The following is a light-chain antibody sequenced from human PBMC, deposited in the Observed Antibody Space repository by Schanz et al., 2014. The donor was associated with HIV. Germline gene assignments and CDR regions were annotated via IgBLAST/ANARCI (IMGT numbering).Light chain of an antibody. J-gene: IGLJ3*02. CDR1: SADIGAYKS. V-gene: IGLV2-14*01. CDR2: DVS. CDR3: SSYTSTNTLWV. Sequence: QSALTQPASVSGSPGQSITISCTGTSADIGAYKSVSWYQQHPGKAPKLMIYDVSNRPSGVSNRFSGSKSGNTASLTISGLQAEDEADYYCSSYTSTNTLWVFGGGTKLTVL.